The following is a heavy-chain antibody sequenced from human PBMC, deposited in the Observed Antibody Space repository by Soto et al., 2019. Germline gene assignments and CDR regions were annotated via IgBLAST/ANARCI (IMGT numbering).Heavy chain of an antibody. J-gene: IGHJ5*02. CDR1: GFTFSNYF. D-gene: IGHD1-1*01. CDR3: ARTYVPGIAGFDP. CDR2: MSGDGKTI. Sequence: GSLRLSCAASGFTFSNYFMRWVRQVPGEGLVWVSRMSGDGKTISYADSVKGRFTISRDNAKNTLYLQMNSLRVEDTAVYYCARTYVPGIAGFDPWGQGTLVTVSS. V-gene: IGHV3-74*01.